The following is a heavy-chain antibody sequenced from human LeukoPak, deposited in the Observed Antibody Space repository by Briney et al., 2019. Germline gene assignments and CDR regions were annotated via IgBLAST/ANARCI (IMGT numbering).Heavy chain of an antibody. D-gene: IGHD3-9*01. Sequence: PGGSLRLSCAASGFTFDDYGMSWVRQAPGKGLEWVSAISGSGGSTYYADSVKGRFTISRDNSKNTLYLQMNSLRAEDTAVYYCAKESNYDIYFWGAFDIWGQGTMVTVSS. J-gene: IGHJ3*02. V-gene: IGHV3-23*01. CDR2: ISGSGGST. CDR1: GFTFDDYG. CDR3: AKESNYDIYFWGAFDI.